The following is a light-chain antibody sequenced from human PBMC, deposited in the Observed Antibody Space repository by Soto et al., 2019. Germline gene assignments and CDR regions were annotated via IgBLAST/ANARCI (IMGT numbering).Light chain of an antibody. Sequence: EIVLTQSPGTLSLSPGERATLTYRASHSVASSYLAWYQQKPGQAPRLLIYGATVRATGIPDRFRGSGTGTDFTLTISRLEPEDFAVYYCQQYATSPRTFGGGAKVEIK. CDR3: QQYATSPRT. V-gene: IGKV3-20*01. CDR1: HSVASSY. J-gene: IGKJ4*01. CDR2: GAT.